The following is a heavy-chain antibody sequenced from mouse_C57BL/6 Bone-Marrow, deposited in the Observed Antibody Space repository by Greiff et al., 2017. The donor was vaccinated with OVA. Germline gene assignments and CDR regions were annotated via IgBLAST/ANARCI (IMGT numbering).Heavy chain of an antibody. D-gene: IGHD2-5*01. CDR3: ARGGGYSNPEYFDY. Sequence: EVMLVESGGGLVKPGGSLKLSCAASGFTFSSYAMSWVRQTPEKRLEWVATISDGGSYTYYPDNVKGRFTISRDNAKNNLYLQMSHLKSEDTAMYYCARGGGYSNPEYFDYWGQGTTLTVSS. CDR2: ISDGGSYT. V-gene: IGHV5-4*03. J-gene: IGHJ2*01. CDR1: GFTFSSYA.